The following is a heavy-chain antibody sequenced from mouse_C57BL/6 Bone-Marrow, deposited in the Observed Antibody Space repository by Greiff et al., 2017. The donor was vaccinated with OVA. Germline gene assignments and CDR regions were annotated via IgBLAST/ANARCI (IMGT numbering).Heavy chain of an antibody. CDR1: GYTFTSYW. CDR2: IYPGSGST. V-gene: IGHV1-55*01. D-gene: IGHD2-3*01. J-gene: IGHJ1*03. CDR3: ARGPISYDGYYGYFDV. Sequence: QVQLKQPGAELVKPGASVKMSCKASGYTFTSYWITWVKQRPGQGLEWIGDIYPGSGSTNYNEKFKSKATLTVDTSSSTAYMQLSSLTSEDSAVYYCARGPISYDGYYGYFDVWGTGTTVTVSS.